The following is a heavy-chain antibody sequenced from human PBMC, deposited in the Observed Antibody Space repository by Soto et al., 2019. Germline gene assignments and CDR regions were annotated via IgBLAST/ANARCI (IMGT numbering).Heavy chain of an antibody. J-gene: IGHJ4*02. V-gene: IGHV1-69*02. CDR1: GGTFSSYT. CDR2: IIPILGIA. CDR3: ATVPITMVRGVTLDY. D-gene: IGHD3-10*01. Sequence: QVQLVQSGAEVKKPGSSVKVSCKASGGTFSSYTISWVRQAPGQGLEWMGRIIPILGIANYAQKFQGRVTITADKSTSTADMELSSVRSEDTAVYYCATVPITMVRGVTLDYWGQGTLVTVSS.